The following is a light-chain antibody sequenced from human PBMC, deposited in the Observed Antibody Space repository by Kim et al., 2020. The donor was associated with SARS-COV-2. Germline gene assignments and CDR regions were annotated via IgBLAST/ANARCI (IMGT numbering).Light chain of an antibody. CDR3: QQRTNGPPFT. CDR2: DAS. Sequence: LHPGETATLSCSASQVVSNYLAWYQQKPGQAPRHLIYDASNTAPGIPARCSVSGYGTDFTLPISSLEPEDFAVYYCQQRTNGPPFTFGQGTKLEI. V-gene: IGKV3-11*01. J-gene: IGKJ2*01. CDR1: QVVSNY.